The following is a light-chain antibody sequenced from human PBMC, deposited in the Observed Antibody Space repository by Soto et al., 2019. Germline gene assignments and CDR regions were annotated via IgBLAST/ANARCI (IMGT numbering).Light chain of an antibody. J-gene: IGKJ1*01. Sequence: EIVMKPSPATLSVYPREGGPLSYIASQSVYSNVAWYQQKPGQAPRLLIYGASTRATGIPARFSGSGSETEFTLTISSLQSEDFAVYYCQQYNNWPLPFGQGTKVDIK. CDR1: QSVYSN. CDR3: QQYNNWPLP. V-gene: IGKV3-15*01. CDR2: GAS.